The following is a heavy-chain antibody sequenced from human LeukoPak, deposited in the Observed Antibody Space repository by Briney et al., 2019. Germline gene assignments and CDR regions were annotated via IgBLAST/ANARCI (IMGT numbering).Heavy chain of an antibody. Sequence: ASVKVSCKASGYTFTGYYMHWVRQAPGQGLEWMGRINPNSGGTNYAQKFQGRVTMTRDTSISTAYMELSRLRSDDTAVYYCARQGSSGSWLNRDKYNWFDPWGQGTLVTVSS. CDR2: INPNSGGT. J-gene: IGHJ5*02. CDR3: ARQGSSGSWLNRDKYNWFDP. CDR1: GYTFTGYY. D-gene: IGHD6-13*01. V-gene: IGHV1-2*06.